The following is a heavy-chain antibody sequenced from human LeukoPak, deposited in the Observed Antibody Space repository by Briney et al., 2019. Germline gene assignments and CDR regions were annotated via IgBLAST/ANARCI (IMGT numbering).Heavy chain of an antibody. D-gene: IGHD6-25*01. J-gene: IGHJ4*02. CDR3: ARALKRHPYFAS. Sequence: SETLSLTCTVSGGSISSGNDYWSWIRQPAGKGLEWIGRMYTSGSTNYNPSLKSRCTISVDTSKNQVSPKLSSASAAAAAVYCWARALKRHPYFASWGKGALVTVSS. CDR2: MYTSGST. CDR1: GGSISSGNDY. V-gene: IGHV4-61*02.